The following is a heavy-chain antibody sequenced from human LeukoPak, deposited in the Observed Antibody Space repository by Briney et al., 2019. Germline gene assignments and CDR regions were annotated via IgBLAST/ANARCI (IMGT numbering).Heavy chain of an antibody. CDR3: ARGPVADKQRGAFDI. CDR2: INPNSGGT. V-gene: IGHV1-2*02. Sequence: GASVKVSCKASGYTFTGYYMHWVRQAPGQGLEWMGWINPNSGGTNYAQKFQGRVTMTRDTSISTAYMELSRLRSDDTAVYYCARGPVADKQRGAFDIWGQGTMVTVSS. CDR1: GYTFTGYY. J-gene: IGHJ3*02. D-gene: IGHD6-19*01.